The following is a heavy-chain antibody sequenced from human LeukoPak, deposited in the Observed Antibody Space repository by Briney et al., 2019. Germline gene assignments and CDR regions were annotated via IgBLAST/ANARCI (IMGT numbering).Heavy chain of an antibody. Sequence: GASVKVACKASGYTFTSYAMNWVRQAPGHGLEWRGWINTNTGNPTYAQGFTGRFVFSLDTSVSTPYLQISSLKAEDTAVYYCARGRATGYYGMDVWGQGTTVTVSS. D-gene: IGHD3-10*01. CDR1: GYTFTSYA. CDR2: INTNTGNP. J-gene: IGHJ6*02. V-gene: IGHV7-4-1*02. CDR3: ARGRATGYYGMDV.